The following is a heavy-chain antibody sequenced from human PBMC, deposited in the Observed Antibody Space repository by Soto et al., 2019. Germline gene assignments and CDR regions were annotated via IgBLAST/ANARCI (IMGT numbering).Heavy chain of an antibody. CDR2: IYISGNT. J-gene: IGHJ4*02. V-gene: IGHV4-31*03. D-gene: IGHD3-10*01. CDR3: ARYGGRGILDY. Sequence: QVQLQESGPGLVKPSQTLSLTCTVSGASISSGEHYWSWIRQHPGEGLEWIGYIYISGNTYYNPSLKSRLTISVDTSKNQFSLSLSSVTAADSGVYYCARYGGRGILDYWGQGTLVTVSS. CDR1: GASISSGEHY.